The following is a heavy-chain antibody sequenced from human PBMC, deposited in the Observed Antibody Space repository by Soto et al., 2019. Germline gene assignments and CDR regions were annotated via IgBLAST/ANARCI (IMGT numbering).Heavy chain of an antibody. J-gene: IGHJ6*03. CDR2: MNPNSGNT. D-gene: IGHD3-16*01. CDR1: GYTFTSYD. V-gene: IGHV1-8*01. Sequence: GASVKVSCKASGYTFTSYDINWVRQAIGQGLEWMGWMNPNSGNTGYAQKFQGRVTMTRNTSISTAYMELSSLRSEDTAVYYCARDGGHGGYYYMDVWGKGTTVTVSS. CDR3: ARDGGHGGYYYMDV.